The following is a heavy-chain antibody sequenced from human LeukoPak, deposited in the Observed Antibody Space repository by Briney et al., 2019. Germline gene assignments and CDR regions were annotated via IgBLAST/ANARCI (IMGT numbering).Heavy chain of an antibody. CDR3: ARDYIVHTGVVAFDI. V-gene: IGHV4-4*07. Sequence: PSETLSLTCSVSGGSLSTYYWNWIRQPAGKELEWIGHIYDSGKTNYNPSLRGRATISVDESRNLFYLKLNSVTAADTAVYYCARDYIVHTGVVAFDIWGQGTMVTVSS. CDR2: IYDSGKT. D-gene: IGHD5-12*01. CDR1: GGSLSTYY. J-gene: IGHJ3*02.